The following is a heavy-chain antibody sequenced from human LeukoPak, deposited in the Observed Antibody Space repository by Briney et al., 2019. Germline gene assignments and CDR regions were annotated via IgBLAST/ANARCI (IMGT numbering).Heavy chain of an antibody. D-gene: IGHD3-16*02. CDR1: GFTFSSYW. CDR3: ARGGHYDYVWGSYRVVGPLGY. J-gene: IGHJ4*02. V-gene: IGHV3-7*01. CDR2: IKQDGSEK. Sequence: GGSLRLSCAASGFTFSSYWMSWVRQAPGKGLEWVANIKQDGSEKYYVDSVKGRFTISRDNAKNSLYLQTNSLRAEDTAVYYCARGGHYDYVWGSYRVVGPLGYWGQGTLVTVSS.